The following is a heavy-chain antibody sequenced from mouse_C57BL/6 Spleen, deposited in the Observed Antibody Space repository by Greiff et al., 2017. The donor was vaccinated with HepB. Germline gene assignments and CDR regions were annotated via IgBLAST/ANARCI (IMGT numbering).Heavy chain of an antibody. CDR1: GYTFTDYN. D-gene: IGHD1-1*01. Sequence: VQLQQSGPELVKPGASVKIPCKASGYTFTDYNMDWVKQSHGKSLEWIGDINPNNGGTIYNQKFKGKATLTVDKSSSTAYMELRSLTSEDTAVYYCARQDYGSPYFDYWGQGTTLTVSS. CDR2: INPNNGGT. V-gene: IGHV1-18*01. J-gene: IGHJ2*01. CDR3: ARQDYGSPYFDY.